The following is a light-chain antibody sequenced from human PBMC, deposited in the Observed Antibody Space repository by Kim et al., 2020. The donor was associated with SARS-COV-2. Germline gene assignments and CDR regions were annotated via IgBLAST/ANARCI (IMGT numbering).Light chain of an antibody. Sequence: EIVLTQSPGTLYLSPGEGVTLSCRASQTIPNGHLAWYQKKPGRTPWLLIHEASVRAIGVPDRFSGSGSGTDFTLTISRLEPEDFAEYFCQQYGTSLTFGPGTKVDIK. J-gene: IGKJ3*01. CDR1: QTIPNGH. CDR2: EAS. V-gene: IGKV3-20*01. CDR3: QQYGTSLT.